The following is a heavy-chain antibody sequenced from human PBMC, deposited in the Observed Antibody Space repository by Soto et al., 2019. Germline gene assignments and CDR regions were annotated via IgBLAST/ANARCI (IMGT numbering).Heavy chain of an antibody. J-gene: IGHJ4*02. V-gene: IGHV1-46*01. D-gene: IGHD2-2*01. Sequence: ASVKVSCKASGYTFTNFYMHWVRQAPGQGLEWMGIINPSGGTTTYAQKFQGRVTMTRDTSTSTVYMELSSLISEDTAVYYCARAPPVRRMYYFDYWGQGTLVTVSS. CDR2: INPSGGTT. CDR3: ARAPPVRRMYYFDY. CDR1: GYTFTNFY.